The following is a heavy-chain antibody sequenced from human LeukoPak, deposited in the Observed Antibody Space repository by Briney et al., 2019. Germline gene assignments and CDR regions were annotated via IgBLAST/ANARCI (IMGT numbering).Heavy chain of an antibody. CDR1: GGSISSYY. V-gene: IGHV4-59*08. CDR3: ASHGVGATRVHFDY. CDR2: IYYSGST. Sequence: NPSETLSLTCTVAGGSISSYYWSWIRQPPGKGLEWIGYIYYSGSTNYNPSLKSRVTIPVDTSQNQFSLKLSSLTAADTACNYWASHGVGATRVHFDYWGQGTLVTVSS. D-gene: IGHD1-26*01. J-gene: IGHJ4*02.